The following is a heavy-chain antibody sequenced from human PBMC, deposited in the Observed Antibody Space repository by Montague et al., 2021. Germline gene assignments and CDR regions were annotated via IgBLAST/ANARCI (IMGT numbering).Heavy chain of an antibody. D-gene: IGHD3-10*01. J-gene: IGHJ4*02. CDR2: IGGSGDDT. CDR3: ATRGTIVRGVISPQYSDY. CDR1: TSTFRTYV. V-gene: IGHV3-23*01. Sequence: SLRLSCAVSTSTFRTYVMSWVRQAPGTGLEWLSSIGGSGDDTHYADSVKGRFTISRDISRKTLYLQMDSLTAEDTAVYFCATRGTIVRGVISPQYSDYWGQGTQVTVSS.